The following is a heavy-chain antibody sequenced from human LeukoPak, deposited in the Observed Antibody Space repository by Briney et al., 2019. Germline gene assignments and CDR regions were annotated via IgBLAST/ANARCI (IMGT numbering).Heavy chain of an antibody. CDR1: GFIFSSFW. Sequence: GGSLRLSCAASGFIFSSFWMSWVRQAPGKGLEWVANREQDGSEKYYVDSVNGRFTISRDNAKNSLYLQMNSLRAEDTAVYYCAREIPRGYSDITDKPYNWFDPWGQGTLVTVSS. J-gene: IGHJ5*02. CDR3: AREIPRGYSDITDKPYNWFDP. V-gene: IGHV3-7*01. D-gene: IGHD1-14*01. CDR2: REQDGSEK.